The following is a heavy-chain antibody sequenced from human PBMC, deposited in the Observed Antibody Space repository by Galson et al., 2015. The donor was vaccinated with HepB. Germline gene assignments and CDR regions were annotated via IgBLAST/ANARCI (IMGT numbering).Heavy chain of an antibody. CDR3: ATRSGGNFYDAFDI. D-gene: IGHD4-23*01. J-gene: IGHJ3*02. CDR2: FDPEDGET. V-gene: IGHV1-24*01. CDR1: GYTLTELS. Sequence: SVKVSCKVSGYTLTELSMHWVRQAPGKGLEWMGGFDPEDGETIYAQKFHGRVTMTEDTSTDTAYMELSSLRSEDTAVYYCATRSGGNFYDAFDIWGQQTMVTVSS.